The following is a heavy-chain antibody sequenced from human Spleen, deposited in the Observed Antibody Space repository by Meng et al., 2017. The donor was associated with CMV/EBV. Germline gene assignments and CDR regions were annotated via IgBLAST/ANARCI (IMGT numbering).Heavy chain of an antibody. J-gene: IGHJ6*02. Sequence: GGSLRLSCAASGFTFSSYWMHWVRQAPGKGLVWVSRISGDGSTINYADSVKGRFTISRDNAKNTLYLQMDSLRAEDTAVYFCARVEYYYYGMDVWGQGTTVTVSS. V-gene: IGHV3-74*01. CDR3: ARVEYYYYGMDV. CDR1: GFTFSSYW. CDR2: ISGDGSTI.